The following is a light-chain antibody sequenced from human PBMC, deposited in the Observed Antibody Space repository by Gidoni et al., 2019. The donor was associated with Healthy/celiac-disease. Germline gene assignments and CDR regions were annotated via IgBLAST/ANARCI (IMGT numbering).Light chain of an antibody. CDR2: GAS. CDR1: QSVSSN. J-gene: IGKJ3*01. CDR3: QQYNNWPPFT. V-gene: IGKV3-15*01. Sequence: IVMPQSPATLSVSPGERATLSCSASQSVSSNLAWYQQKPGQAPRLLLYGASTRATGIPARFRGSGSGTEFTLTISSLQSEDFAVYYCQQYNNWPPFTFGPGTKVDIK.